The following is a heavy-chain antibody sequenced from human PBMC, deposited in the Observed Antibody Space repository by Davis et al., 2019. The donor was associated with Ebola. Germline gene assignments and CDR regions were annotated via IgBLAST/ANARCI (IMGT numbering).Heavy chain of an antibody. J-gene: IGHJ4*01. D-gene: IGHD2/OR15-2a*01. CDR3: AKDRHPLANNKIYYFDY. CDR1: GFTFNTYG. Sequence: GGSLRLSCAASGFTFNTYGMHWVRQAPGKGLEWVAVIWYDGSNKYYADSVKGRFTISRDNSKNTLYLQMNSLRPEDTAVYYCAKDRHPLANNKIYYFDYWGPGTLVTVSS. CDR2: IWYDGSNK. V-gene: IGHV3-30*02.